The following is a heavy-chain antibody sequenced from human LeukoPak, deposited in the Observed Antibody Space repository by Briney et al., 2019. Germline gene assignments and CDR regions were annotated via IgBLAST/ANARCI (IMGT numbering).Heavy chain of an antibody. V-gene: IGHV1-18*01. CDR2: ISAYNGNT. CDR1: GYTFTSYG. CDR3: AREVAFSDY. J-gene: IGHJ4*02. D-gene: IGHD3-3*01. Sequence: ASVTVSFTASGYTFTSYGISWVRQAPAQGLEWMGWISAYNGNTNYSQKLQGRVTITTDTSTSTAYMELRSLRSDDTAVYYCAREVAFSDYWGEGTLVTVSS.